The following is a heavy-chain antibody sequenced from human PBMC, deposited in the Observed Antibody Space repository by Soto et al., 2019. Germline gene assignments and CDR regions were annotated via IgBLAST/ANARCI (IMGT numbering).Heavy chain of an antibody. J-gene: IGHJ4*02. D-gene: IGHD4-17*01. V-gene: IGHV3-33*01. CDR1: GFTFSSYG. CDR3: ARARDGEFDY. CDR2: IWYDGSNK. Sequence: QVQLVESGGGVVQPGRSLRLSCAASGFTFSSYGMHWVRQAPGKGLEWVAVIWYDGSNKYYADSVKGRFTISRDNSKNTLYLQMNSLRAEDTAVYYCARARDGEFDYWGQGTLGTVSS.